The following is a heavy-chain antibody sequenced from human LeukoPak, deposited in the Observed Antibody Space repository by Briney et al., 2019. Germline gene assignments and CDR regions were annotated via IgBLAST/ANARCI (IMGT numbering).Heavy chain of an antibody. CDR1: GFTFSSYS. CDR3: ARSPFKRASVGNPMEPGIDY. CDR2: ISSSSSYI. Sequence: GGSLRLSCAASGFTFSSYSMNWVRQAPGKGLEWVSSISSSSSYIYYADSVKGRFTISRDNAKNSLYLQMNSLRAEDTAVYYCARSPFKRASVGNPMEPGIDYWGQGTLVTVSS. V-gene: IGHV3-21*01. J-gene: IGHJ4*02. D-gene: IGHD1-1*01.